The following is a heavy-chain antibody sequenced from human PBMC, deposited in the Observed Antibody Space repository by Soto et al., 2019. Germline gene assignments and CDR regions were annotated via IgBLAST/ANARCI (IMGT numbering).Heavy chain of an antibody. CDR2: INWNGGST. V-gene: IGHV3-20*04. CDR1: GFTFDDYG. Sequence: EVQLVESGGGVVRPGGSLRLSCAASGFTFDDYGMSWVRQAPGKGLEWVSGINWNGGSTGYADSVRGRFTISRDNAKNSLYLQMNSLRAEDTALYYCARDGLGELLLGWYFDLWGRGTLVTVSS. D-gene: IGHD1-26*01. CDR3: ARDGLGELLLGWYFDL. J-gene: IGHJ2*01.